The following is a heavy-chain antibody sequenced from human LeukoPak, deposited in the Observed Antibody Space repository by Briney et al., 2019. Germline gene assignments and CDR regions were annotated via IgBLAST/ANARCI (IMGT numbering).Heavy chain of an antibody. J-gene: IGHJ4*02. CDR1: GDSISSTNYY. CDR2: IYYSGST. V-gene: IGHV4-39*01. D-gene: IGHD3-22*01. CDR3: ASGQYYYDSSGYYYFDY. Sequence: SETLSLTCTVSGDSISSTNYYWGWIRQPPGKGLEWIESIYYSGSTYYNPSLKSRVTISVDTSKNQFSLKLSSVTAADTAVYYCASGQYYYDSSGYYYFDYWGQGTLVTVSS.